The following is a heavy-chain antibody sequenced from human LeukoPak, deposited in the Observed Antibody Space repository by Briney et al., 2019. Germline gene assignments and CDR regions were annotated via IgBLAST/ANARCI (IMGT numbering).Heavy chain of an antibody. CDR3: ARNDYSNHNWFDP. CDR1: GGSISSSSYY. CDR2: IYYSGST. J-gene: IGHJ5*02. V-gene: IGHV4-39*01. D-gene: IGHD4-11*01. Sequence: SETLSLTCTVSGGSISSSSYYWGWIRQPPGKGLEWIGSIYYSGSTYYNPSLKSRVTISVDTSKNQFSLKLSSVTAADTAVYYCARNDYSNHNWFDPWGQGTLVTVSP.